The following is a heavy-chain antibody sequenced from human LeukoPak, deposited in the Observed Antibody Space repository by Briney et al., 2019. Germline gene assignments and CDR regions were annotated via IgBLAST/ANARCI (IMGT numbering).Heavy chain of an antibody. CDR3: ARACSGGSCYNWFDP. D-gene: IGHD2-15*01. J-gene: IGHJ5*02. CDR2: ISSDGSST. CDR1: GFTFSSYW. Sequence: GGSLRLSCAASGFTFSSYWMHWVRQAPGKEQVWVSRISSDGSSTSYADSVKGRFTISRDNAKNTLYLQMNSLRAEDTAVYYCARACSGGSCYNWFDPWGQGTLVTVSS. V-gene: IGHV3-74*01.